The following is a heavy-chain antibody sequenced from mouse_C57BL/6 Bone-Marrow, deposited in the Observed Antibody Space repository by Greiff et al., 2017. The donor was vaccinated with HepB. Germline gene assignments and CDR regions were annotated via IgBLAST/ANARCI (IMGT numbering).Heavy chain of an antibody. Sequence: QVQLQQSGAELVRPGASVKLSCKASGYTLTDYYINWVKQRPGQGLEWIARIYPGSGNTYYNEKFKGKATLTAEKSSSTAYMQLSSLTSEDSAVYFCARSGSRFAYWGQGTLVTVSA. CDR2: IYPGSGNT. D-gene: IGHD3-2*02. J-gene: IGHJ3*01. CDR1: GYTLTDYY. V-gene: IGHV1-76*01. CDR3: ARSGSRFAY.